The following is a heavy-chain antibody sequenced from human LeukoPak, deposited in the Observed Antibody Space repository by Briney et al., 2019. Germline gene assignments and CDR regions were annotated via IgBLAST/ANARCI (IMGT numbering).Heavy chain of an antibody. J-gene: IGHJ5*02. V-gene: IGHV4-34*01. CDR3: ARGRIFGDIVVVPAVSTHNWFDP. CDR2: INHSGST. CDR1: GGSFSGYY. Sequence: SETLSLTCAVYGGSFSGYYWSWIRQPPGKGLEWIGEINHSGSTNYNPSLKSRVTISVDTSKNQFSLKLTSVTAADTAVYYCARGRIFGDIVVVPAVSTHNWFDPWGQGTLVTVSS. D-gene: IGHD2-2*01.